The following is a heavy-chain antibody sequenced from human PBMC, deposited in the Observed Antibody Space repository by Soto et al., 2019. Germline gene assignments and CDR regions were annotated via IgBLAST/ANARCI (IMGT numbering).Heavy chain of an antibody. CDR2: IYYSGRT. V-gene: IGHV4-31*03. D-gene: IGHD3-22*01. CDR3: ARGGYSYARAVDS. J-gene: IGHJ4*02. Sequence: QVQLQESGPGLVKPSQTLSLTCTVSGGSISSGGYYWNWIRQHPGKGLEWIGYIYYSGRTYYNPSLKSRVTMAVDTSRNQFFLKLSSVTAADTAVYYCARGGYSYARAVDSWGLGTLVTVSS. CDR1: GGSISSGGYY.